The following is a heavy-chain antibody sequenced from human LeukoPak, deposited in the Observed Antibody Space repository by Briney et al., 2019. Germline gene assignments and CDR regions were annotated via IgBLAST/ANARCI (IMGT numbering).Heavy chain of an antibody. CDR1: GFTFSSYW. D-gene: IGHD4-17*01. V-gene: IGHV3-7*03. CDR3: AREGYYGDYPYYFDY. J-gene: IGHJ4*02. CDR2: IKQDGSEK. Sequence: GGSLRLSCAASGFTFSSYWMSWVRQAPGKGLGWVANIKQDGSEKYYVDSVKGRFTISRDNAKNSLYLQMNSLRAEDTAVYYCAREGYYGDYPYYFDYWGQGTLVTVSS.